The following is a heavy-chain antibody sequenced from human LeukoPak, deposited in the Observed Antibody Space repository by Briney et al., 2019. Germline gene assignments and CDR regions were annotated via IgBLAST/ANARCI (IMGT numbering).Heavy chain of an antibody. CDR1: GGSFSGYY. V-gene: IGHV4-34*01. CDR2: INHLGST. D-gene: IGHD3-9*01. J-gene: IGHJ5*02. Sequence: SETLSLTCGVYGGSFSGYYYNWIRQSPGKGLEWIAEINHLGSTNYNPSLKSRVAISIDTSKSQFSLRLSSVTAADTAVYYCARGGYNIDWMKDAPDTWGQGTLVTVSS. CDR3: ARGGYNIDWMKDAPDT.